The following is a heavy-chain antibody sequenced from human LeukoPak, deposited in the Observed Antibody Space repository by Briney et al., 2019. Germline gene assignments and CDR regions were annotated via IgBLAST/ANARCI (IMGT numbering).Heavy chain of an antibody. Sequence: GESLKISCKGSGYKFNAYWIAWVRQMPGKGLEWMGIIYPGDSDTRYSPSFQGQVTISADKSISTAYLQWSSLEASDTAMYYCARYSSSWSVFDYWGQGTLVTVSS. V-gene: IGHV5-51*01. CDR1: GYKFNAYW. J-gene: IGHJ4*02. D-gene: IGHD6-13*01. CDR3: ARYSSSWSVFDY. CDR2: IYPGDSDT.